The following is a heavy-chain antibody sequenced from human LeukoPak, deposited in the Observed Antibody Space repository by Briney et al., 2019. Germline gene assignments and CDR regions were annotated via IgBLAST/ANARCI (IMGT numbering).Heavy chain of an antibody. D-gene: IGHD1-26*01. Sequence: SETLSLTCTVSGGSISSYYWSWIRQPAGKGLEWIGRIYTSGSTNYNPSLKSRVTISVDTSKNQFSLKLSSVTAADTAVYYCARDTISGSFNDAFDIWGQGTMVTVSS. CDR1: GGSISSYY. CDR3: ARDTISGSFNDAFDI. V-gene: IGHV4-4*07. J-gene: IGHJ3*02. CDR2: IYTSGST.